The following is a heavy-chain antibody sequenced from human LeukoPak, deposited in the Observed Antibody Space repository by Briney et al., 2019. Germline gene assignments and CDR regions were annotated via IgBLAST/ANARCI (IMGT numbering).Heavy chain of an antibody. D-gene: IGHD6-19*01. CDR2: INHSGST. J-gene: IGHJ4*02. V-gene: IGHV4-34*01. Sequence: SETLSLTCAVYGGSFSGYYWSWIRQPPGKGLEWIGEINHSGSTNYNPSLKSRVTISVDTSKNQFSLKLSSVTAADTAVYYCARGQWLVQNYWGQGTLVTVSS. CDR3: ARGQWLVQNY. CDR1: GGSFSGYY.